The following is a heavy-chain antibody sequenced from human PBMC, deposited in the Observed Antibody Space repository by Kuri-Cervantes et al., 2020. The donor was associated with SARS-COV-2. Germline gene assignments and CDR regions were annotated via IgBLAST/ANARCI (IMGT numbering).Heavy chain of an antibody. CDR2: IKSKTDGGTT. CDR3: ARVTVGATWLGDAFDI. CDR1: GFTFSNAW. J-gene: IGHJ3*02. V-gene: IGHV3-15*01. D-gene: IGHD1-26*01. Sequence: GESLKISCAASGFTFSNAWMSWVRQAPGKGLEWVGRIKSKTDGGTTDYAAPVKGRFTISRDDSKNTLYLQMNSLRAEDTAVYCCARVTVGATWLGDAFDIWGQGTMVTVSS.